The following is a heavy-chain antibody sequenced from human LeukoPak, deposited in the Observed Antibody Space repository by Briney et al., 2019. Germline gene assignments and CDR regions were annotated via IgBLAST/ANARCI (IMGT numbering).Heavy chain of an antibody. CDR2: INQGGSET. Sequence: GGSLRLSCAASGFTFSSHLMSWVRQAQGKGLEWVASINQGGSETYYVESVKGRFTISRDNAMNSFFLQMNSLRAEDTAVYYCARLIGDRTIYDYWGQGTLVTVSS. J-gene: IGHJ4*02. CDR3: ARLIGDRTIYDY. V-gene: IGHV3-7*01. D-gene: IGHD6-6*01. CDR1: GFTFSSHL.